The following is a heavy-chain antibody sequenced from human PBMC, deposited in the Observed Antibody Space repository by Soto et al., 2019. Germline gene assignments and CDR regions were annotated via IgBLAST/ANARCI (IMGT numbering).Heavy chain of an antibody. J-gene: IGHJ4*02. D-gene: IGHD3-10*01. CDR2: ISGTGDSS. CDR1: GFTFGSYA. Sequence: EVHLLESGGGLVQPGGSLRLACAASGFTFGSYAMSWVRQSPGKGLEWVSLISGTGDSSEYANSVKGRFTISRDYSKTTVFLQMNSLRAEDTAVYFCAKDNGNYGSGSFSQWGQGNLGTVSS. CDR3: AKDNGNYGSGSFSQ. V-gene: IGHV3-23*01.